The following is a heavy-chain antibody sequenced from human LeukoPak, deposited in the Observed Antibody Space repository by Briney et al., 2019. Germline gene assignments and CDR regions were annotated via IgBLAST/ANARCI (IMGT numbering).Heavy chain of an antibody. J-gene: IGHJ4*02. CDR3: ARRLGSSADGILKYYFDY. Sequence: KTSETLSLTCTVSGVSIISSNYYWGWFCQPPGKGLQWIASVFYTGTTRHNPSLKSRVTRSVDTSKNEFSLSLSSVTAEDTAMYYCARRLGSSADGILKYYFDYWGQGTLVTVSS. CDR2: VFYTGTT. D-gene: IGHD6-13*01. CDR1: GVSIISSNYY. V-gene: IGHV4-39*01.